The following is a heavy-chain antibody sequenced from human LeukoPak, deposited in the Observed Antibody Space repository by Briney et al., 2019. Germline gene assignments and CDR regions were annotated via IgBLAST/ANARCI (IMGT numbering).Heavy chain of an antibody. V-gene: IGHV4-34*01. CDR3: ASLPCGGDCYWTT. CDR2: INHSGST. D-gene: IGHD2-21*02. J-gene: IGHJ4*02. Sequence: SETLSLTCAVYGGSFSGYYWSWTRQPPGKGLEWIGEINHSGSTNYNPSLKSRVTISVDTSKNQFSLKLSSVTAADTAVYYCASLPCGGDCYWTTWGQGTLVTVSS. CDR1: GGSFSGYY.